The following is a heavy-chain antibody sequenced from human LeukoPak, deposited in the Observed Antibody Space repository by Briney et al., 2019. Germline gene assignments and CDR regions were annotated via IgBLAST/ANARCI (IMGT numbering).Heavy chain of an antibody. V-gene: IGHV3-53*05. CDR3: ARGVGHRGQEHSYVYYFDY. D-gene: IGHD5-18*01. CDR2: IYSGGST. CDR1: GFTVSSNY. Sequence: GGSLRLSCAASGFTVSSNYMSWVRQAPGKGLEWVSIIYSGGSTFYADSVKGRFTISRDNSKNTLYLQMNSLRSEDTAVYYCARGVGHRGQEHSYVYYFDYWGQGPLVTVSS. J-gene: IGHJ4*02.